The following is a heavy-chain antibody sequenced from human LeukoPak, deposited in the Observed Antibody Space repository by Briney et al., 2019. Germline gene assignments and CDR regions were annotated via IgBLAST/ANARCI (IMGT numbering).Heavy chain of an antibody. CDR1: GYTLTELS. V-gene: IGHV1-24*01. Sequence: GASVKVSCKVSGYTLTELSMHWVRQAPGKGLEWMGGFDPEDGETIYAQKFQGRVTMTEDTSTDTAYMELSSLRSEDTAAYYCATLPVRHQQWLSFDYWGQGTLVTVSS. CDR3: ATLPVRHQQWLSFDY. D-gene: IGHD6-19*01. CDR2: FDPEDGET. J-gene: IGHJ4*02.